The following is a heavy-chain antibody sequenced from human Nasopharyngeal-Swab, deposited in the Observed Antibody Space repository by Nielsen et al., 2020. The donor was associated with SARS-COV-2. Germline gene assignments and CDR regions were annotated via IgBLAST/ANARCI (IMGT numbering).Heavy chain of an antibody. V-gene: IGHV1-69*06. J-gene: IGHJ6*03. D-gene: IGHD4-23*01. Sequence: SVKVSGKASGGTFSSYAISWVRQAPGQGLEWMGGIIPIFGTANYAQKFQGRVTITADKSTSTAYMELSSLRSEDTAVYYCASTVLREAPIRWIGFGYYSYMDVWGKGTTVTVSS. CDR1: GGTFSSYA. CDR2: IIPIFGTA. CDR3: ASTVLREAPIRWIGFGYYSYMDV.